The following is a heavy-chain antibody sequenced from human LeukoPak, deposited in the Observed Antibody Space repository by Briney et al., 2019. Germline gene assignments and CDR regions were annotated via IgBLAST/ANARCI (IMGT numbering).Heavy chain of an antibody. Sequence: PGGSLRLSCAASGFTFSSYWMSWVRQAPGKGLEWVGRTRNKANSYTTEYAASVKGRFTISRDDSKNSLYLQMNSLKTEDTAVYYCAESGRGMNIVVVPAAFNYWGQGTLVTVSS. CDR2: TRNKANSYTT. CDR3: AESGRGMNIVVVPAAFNY. V-gene: IGHV3-72*01. D-gene: IGHD2-2*01. CDR1: GFTFSSYW. J-gene: IGHJ4*02.